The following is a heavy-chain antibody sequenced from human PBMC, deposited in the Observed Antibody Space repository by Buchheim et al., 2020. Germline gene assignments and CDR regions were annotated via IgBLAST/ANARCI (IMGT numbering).Heavy chain of an antibody. V-gene: IGHV3-48*01. Sequence: EVQLVESGGGLVQPGGSLRLSCAASGFTFSSYSMNWVRQAPGKGLEWVSYISSSSSTIYYADSVKGRFTISRDNAKKSLYMQMNSLRAEDTAVYYCASISPTNYRPIDYWGQGTL. CDR1: GFTFSSYS. D-gene: IGHD1-7*01. CDR3: ASISPTNYRPIDY. J-gene: IGHJ4*02. CDR2: ISSSSSTI.